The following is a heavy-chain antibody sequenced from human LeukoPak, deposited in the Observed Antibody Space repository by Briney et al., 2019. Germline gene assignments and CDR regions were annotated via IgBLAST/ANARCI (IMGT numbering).Heavy chain of an antibody. CDR3: ARNALYVSNPVYTWFDP. V-gene: IGHV4-59*10. J-gene: IGHJ5*02. CDR1: GGSFSGYY. CDR2: IYANGNT. D-gene: IGHD2-15*01. Sequence: PSETLSLTCAVYGGSFSGYYWSWIRQPAGQGLEYIGRIYANGNTNYNPSLKSRVTMSIDTSKNQFSLQLSSVTAADTAVYYCARNALYVSNPVYTWFDPWGQGTLVTVSS.